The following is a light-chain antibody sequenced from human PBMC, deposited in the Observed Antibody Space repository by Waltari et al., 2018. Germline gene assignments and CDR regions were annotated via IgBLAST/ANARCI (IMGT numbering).Light chain of an antibody. V-gene: IGKV1-5*01. CDR3: QHYYNFPWT. CDR2: DVS. J-gene: IGKJ1*01. Sequence: DIQMTQSPSTLSASVGDRVTITCRASQSVSDWLAWYQQKPGKAPELLIFDVSTLKSGVPSRFSGRGSGTEFTLTISSLQPDDFATYYCQHYYNFPWTFGQGTKVEIK. CDR1: QSVSDW.